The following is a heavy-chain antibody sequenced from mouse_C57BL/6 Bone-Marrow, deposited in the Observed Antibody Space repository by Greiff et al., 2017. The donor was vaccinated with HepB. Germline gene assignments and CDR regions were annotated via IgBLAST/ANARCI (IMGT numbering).Heavy chain of an antibody. Sequence: QVQLQQSGPGLVQPSKSLSITCTVSGFSLTSYGVHWVSQAPGKGLAWLGVIWSGGSTDYNAAFISRLSISKDNSKSQVFFKMNSLQADDTSIYYCARNELDVGYYYAMDYWGQGTSVTVSS. CDR1: GFSLTSYG. CDR3: ARNELDVGYYYAMDY. CDR2: IWSGGST. D-gene: IGHD3-1*01. V-gene: IGHV2-2*01. J-gene: IGHJ4*01.